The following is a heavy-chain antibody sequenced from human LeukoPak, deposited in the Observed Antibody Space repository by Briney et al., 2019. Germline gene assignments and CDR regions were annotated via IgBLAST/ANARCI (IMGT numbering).Heavy chain of an antibody. CDR1: GFGFSRYW. D-gene: IGHD3-16*02. V-gene: IGHV3-74*01. CDR2: VYRDGSTT. Sequence: GGSLRLSCAASGFGFSRYWMHWVRQAPGTGLKWVSRVYRDGSTTDYADSVKGRFSISRDNSKNTLYLQMNSLRAEDTAVYYYAKGVRSVWGSYRTQYYFDYWGQGTLVTVSS. CDR3: AKGVRSVWGSYRTQYYFDY. J-gene: IGHJ4*02.